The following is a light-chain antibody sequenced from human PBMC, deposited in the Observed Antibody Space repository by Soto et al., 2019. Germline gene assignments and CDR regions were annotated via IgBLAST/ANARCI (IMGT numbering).Light chain of an antibody. Sequence: EIVLTQSPGTLSLSPGERATLSRRASQSVSSRYLAWYQQKPGQSLRLLVYGASGRATRIPGRFSGSGSGTDYNLDISRLEPEYFAVYYWQQYRSSQSFGQETKVEIK. J-gene: IGKJ1*01. CDR3: QQYRSSQS. CDR2: GAS. CDR1: QSVSSRY. V-gene: IGKV3-20*01.